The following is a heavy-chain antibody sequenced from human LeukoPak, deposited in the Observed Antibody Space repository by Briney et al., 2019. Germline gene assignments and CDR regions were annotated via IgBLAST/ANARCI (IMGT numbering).Heavy chain of an antibody. Sequence: GGSLRLSCAASGFSFDSHIMHWVRQAPGKGLEWVAGIWYDGSRRHYGGSAEGRFSISRDNLRNTLALQTNSLTAEDTAVYFCAKDKWEQRDNYFHYFDYWGQGILVTVSS. J-gene: IGHJ4*02. CDR1: GFSFDSHI. V-gene: IGHV3-33*06. CDR3: AKDKWEQRDNYFHYFDY. CDR2: IWYDGSRR. D-gene: IGHD1-26*01.